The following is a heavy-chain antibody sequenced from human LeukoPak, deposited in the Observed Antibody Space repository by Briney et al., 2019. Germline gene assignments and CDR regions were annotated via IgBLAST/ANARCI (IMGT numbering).Heavy chain of an antibody. Sequence: GGSLRLSCTASGFTFSDYYMSWIGQAPGKGVEWLSYISGSGSSTYYADSVRGPFTISRDNSQNSLYLQMNSLRTEDTAVYYCAKRRDYFDHWGQGALVTVSS. CDR1: GFTFSDYY. CDR3: AKRRDYFDH. CDR2: ISGSGSST. J-gene: IGHJ4*02. V-gene: IGHV3-11*01.